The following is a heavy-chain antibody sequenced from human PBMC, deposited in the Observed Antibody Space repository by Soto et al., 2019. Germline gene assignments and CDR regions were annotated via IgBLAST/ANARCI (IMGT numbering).Heavy chain of an antibody. J-gene: IGHJ6*02. CDR2: IKQDGSEK. D-gene: IGHD2-2*03. V-gene: IGHV3-7*01. CDR3: AREVGYCISTSCYPDYYYGRYI. CDR1: GFTFSSYW. Sequence: EVQLVESGGGLVQPGGSLRLSCAASGFTFSSYWMSWVRQAPGKGLEWVANIKQDGSEKYYVDSVKGRFTISRDNAKKSLYLQMNSLRAEESAVYYCAREVGYCISTSCYPDYYYGRYIWCQGTTVTVSS.